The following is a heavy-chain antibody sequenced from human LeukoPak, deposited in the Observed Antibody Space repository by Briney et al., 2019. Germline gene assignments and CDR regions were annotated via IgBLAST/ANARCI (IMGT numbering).Heavy chain of an antibody. Sequence: SETLSLTCAVYGGSFSGYYWSWIRQPPGKGLEWIGEINHSGSTNYNPSLKSRVTISVDTSKNQFSLKLSSVTAADTAVYYCARVERYCTNGVCYTPHYYYYYMDVWGKGTTVTVSS. CDR2: INHSGST. J-gene: IGHJ6*03. CDR3: ARVERYCTNGVCYTPHYYYYYMDV. D-gene: IGHD2-8*01. V-gene: IGHV4-34*01. CDR1: GGSFSGYY.